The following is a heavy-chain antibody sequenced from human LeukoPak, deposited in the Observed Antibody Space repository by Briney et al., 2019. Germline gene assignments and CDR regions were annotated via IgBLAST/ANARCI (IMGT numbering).Heavy chain of an antibody. CDR1: GFTFSRYW. CDR3: ATDKMGGSGSSDY. J-gene: IGHJ4*02. D-gene: IGHD3-10*01. V-gene: IGHV3-7*01. CDR2: IKKDGSEK. Sequence: GGSLRLSCAASGFTFSRYWMSWVRQAPGKGLEWVANIKKDGSEKYYVDSVKGRFTISRDNAKNSLYLQMDSLRAEDTAVYYCATDKMGGSGSSDYWGQGTLVTVSS.